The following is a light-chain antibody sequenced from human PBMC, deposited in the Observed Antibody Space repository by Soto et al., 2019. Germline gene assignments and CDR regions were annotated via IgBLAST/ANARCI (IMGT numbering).Light chain of an antibody. CDR2: DVT. V-gene: IGLV2-14*03. J-gene: IGLJ2*01. CDR3: CSYTTSSIL. Sequence: QSALTQPASVSGSPGQSITISCTGTSSDVGGYNSVSWYQQLPGKAPTLMIYDVTYRPSGVSNRFSGSKSGSTASLTISGLQSEDEADYYCCSYTTSSILVGGGTKLTVL. CDR1: SSDVGGYNS.